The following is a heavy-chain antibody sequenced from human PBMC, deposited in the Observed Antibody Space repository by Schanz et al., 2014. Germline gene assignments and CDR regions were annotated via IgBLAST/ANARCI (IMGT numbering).Heavy chain of an antibody. D-gene: IGHD2-2*01. V-gene: IGHV3-33*06. CDR3: AKDYQDCSSTSCYLWENYYMDV. CDR2: ISYDGSSK. Sequence: QVQLVESGGGVVQPGRSLRLSCVASGFTFRSYGMHWVRQAPGKGLEWVALISYDGSSKNHADSVQGRFTISRDNSKDTLYLQMSGLTPEDTAVYYCAKDYQDCSSTSCYLWENYYMDVGGKGTTVTVSS. J-gene: IGHJ6*03. CDR1: GFTFRSYG.